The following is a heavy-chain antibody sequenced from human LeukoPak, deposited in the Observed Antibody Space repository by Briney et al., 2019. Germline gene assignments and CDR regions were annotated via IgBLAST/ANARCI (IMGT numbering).Heavy chain of an antibody. J-gene: IGHJ4*02. Sequence: ASVKVSCKASGYTFNGYYMQWVRQAPAQGLEWMGRINPNSGGTDSAQKFQGRVTMTIDTSINTAYMELSSLTSDDTAVYYCARDRRGYSGYDMNWGQGTQVTVSS. CDR2: INPNSGGT. D-gene: IGHD5-12*01. CDR1: GYTFNGYY. V-gene: IGHV1-2*06. CDR3: ARDRRGYSGYDMN.